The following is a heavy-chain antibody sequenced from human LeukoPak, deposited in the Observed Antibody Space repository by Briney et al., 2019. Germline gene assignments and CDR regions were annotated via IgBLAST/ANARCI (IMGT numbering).Heavy chain of an antibody. V-gene: IGHV4-34*01. CDR1: GGSFSGYY. CDR2: INHSGST. CDR3: ARGGHSNHDPFDY. Sequence: SETLSLTCAVYGGSFSGYYWSWIRQPPGKGLEWIGEINHSGSTNYNPSLKSRVTISVDTSGGRFSLKMTSVTAADSAVYYCARGGHSNHDPFDYWGQGTLVTVSS. J-gene: IGHJ4*02. D-gene: IGHD4-11*01.